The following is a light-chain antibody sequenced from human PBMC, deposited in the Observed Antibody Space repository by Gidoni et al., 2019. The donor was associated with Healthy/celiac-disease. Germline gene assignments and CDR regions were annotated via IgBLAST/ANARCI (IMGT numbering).Light chain of an antibody. CDR2: DVS. CDR1: SSDVGGYNY. V-gene: IGLV2-11*01. CDR3: CSYAGSYVFV. J-gene: IGLJ3*02. Sequence: QSALTQPRSVSGSPGQSVTISCTGTSSDVGGYNYVSWYQQHPGKAPKLMFYDVSKRPSVVPDRFSGSKSGNTASLTISGLQAEDEADYYCCSYAGSYVFVFGGGTKLTVL.